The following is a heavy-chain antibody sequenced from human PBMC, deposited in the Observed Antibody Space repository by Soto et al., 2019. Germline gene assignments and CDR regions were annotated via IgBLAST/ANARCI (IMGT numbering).Heavy chain of an antibody. V-gene: IGHV3-74*01. D-gene: IGHD2-2*01. CDR2: INPDGSST. CDR3: EVRSSSTHDFDY. J-gene: IGHJ4*02. Sequence: EVQMVESGGGLVQPGGSLRLSCAASGFTFSGYWMHWVRQAPGKGLVWVSRINPDGSSTSYADSVTGRFTISRDNAKNTLYLQMNSLRAEDTALYYCEVRSSSTHDFDYWGQGTMVTVSS. CDR1: GFTFSGYW.